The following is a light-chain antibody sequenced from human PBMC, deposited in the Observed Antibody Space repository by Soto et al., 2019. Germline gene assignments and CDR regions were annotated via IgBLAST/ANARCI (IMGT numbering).Light chain of an antibody. CDR3: QQYYNWRT. J-gene: IGKJ1*01. CDR1: QSVSSK. Sequence: EIVMTQSPATLSVSPGERATLSCRASQSVSSKLAWYQQKPGQAPRLLNYGASTRATGIPARFSGSGSGTEFTLTITSLQSEDFAIYYCQQYYNWRTFGQGTKVDIK. V-gene: IGKV3-15*01. CDR2: GAS.